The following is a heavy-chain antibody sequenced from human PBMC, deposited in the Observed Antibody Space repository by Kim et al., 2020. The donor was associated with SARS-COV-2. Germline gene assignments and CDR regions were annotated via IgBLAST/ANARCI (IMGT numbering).Heavy chain of an antibody. J-gene: IGHJ4*02. CDR2: IKSQTDGGTT. Sequence: GGSLRLSCAASGFTFNNACMTWVRQAPGKSLEWVGHIKSQTDGGTTDYAAPVKDRFTISSDDTENTLYLQMNSLTTEDTAVYYCTTSPGYYSTSPFDFWGQGALVTVS. D-gene: IGHD3-22*01. V-gene: IGHV3-15*01. CDR3: TTSPGYYSTSPFDF. CDR1: GFTFNNAC.